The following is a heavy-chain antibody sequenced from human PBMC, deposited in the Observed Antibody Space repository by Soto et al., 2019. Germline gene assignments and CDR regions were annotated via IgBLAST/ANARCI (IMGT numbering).Heavy chain of an antibody. V-gene: IGHV1-69*13. CDR2: IIPLFGTA. CDR1: VGTFSTYA. CDR3: ARARGPRLWFDP. D-gene: IGHD3-16*01. J-gene: IGHJ5*02. Sequence: SVKVSWKTSVGTFSTYAIYWVRQAPGQGLEWMGAIIPLFGTADYAQKFQGRVTITADESTSTAYMELSSLRSEDTAVYYCARARGPRLWFDPWGQGTLVTVSS.